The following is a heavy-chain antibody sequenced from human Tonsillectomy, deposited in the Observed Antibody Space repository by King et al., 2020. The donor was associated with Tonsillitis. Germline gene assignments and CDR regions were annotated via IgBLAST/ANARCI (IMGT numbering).Heavy chain of an antibody. D-gene: IGHD3-3*01. V-gene: IGHV3-11*01. CDR1: GFTFSDYY. Sequence: QLVQSGGGLVKPGGSLRLSCAASGFTFSDYYMSWIRQAPGKGLEWVSYISSSGSTIYYADSVKGRFTISRDNAKNSLYLQMNSLRAEDTAVYYCARNEDFWSGDVYYYYGMDVWGQGTTVTVSS. CDR2: ISSSGSTI. CDR3: ARNEDFWSGDVYYYYGMDV. J-gene: IGHJ6*02.